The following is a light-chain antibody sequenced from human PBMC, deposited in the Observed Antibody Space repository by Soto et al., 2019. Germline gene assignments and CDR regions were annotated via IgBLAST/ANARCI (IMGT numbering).Light chain of an antibody. CDR3: QHYNTDSPT. CDR1: QSISVW. Sequence: DIRMTQSPSTLSASVGDRVTITCRTSQSISVWLAWHQQKPGRAPKLLIYKASTLQSGVPSRFSGSGFGTEFTLTINSLQPEDFATYSCQHYNTDSPTFGPGTKVEIK. J-gene: IGKJ1*01. CDR2: KAS. V-gene: IGKV1-5*03.